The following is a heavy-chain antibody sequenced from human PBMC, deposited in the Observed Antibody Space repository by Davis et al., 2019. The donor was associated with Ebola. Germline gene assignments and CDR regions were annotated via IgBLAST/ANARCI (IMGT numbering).Heavy chain of an antibody. CDR3: ARDLLRDIVVVVAATTPGY. CDR1: GYIFTGYY. Sequence: ASVKVSCKASGYIFTGYYMHWVRQAPGQGLEWMGWINPNSGGTNYAQKFQGRVTMTRDTSISTAYMELSRLRSDDTAVYYCARDLLRDIVVVVAATTPGYWGQGTLVTVSS. CDR2: INPNSGGT. D-gene: IGHD2-15*01. J-gene: IGHJ4*02. V-gene: IGHV1-2*02.